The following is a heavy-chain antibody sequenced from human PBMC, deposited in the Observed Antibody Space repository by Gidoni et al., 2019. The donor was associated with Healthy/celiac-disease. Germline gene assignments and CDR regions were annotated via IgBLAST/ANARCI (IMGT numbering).Heavy chain of an antibody. D-gene: IGHD5-12*01. CDR2: SYHSGRT. V-gene: IGHV4-38-2*02. CDR1: GSSIRSDYY. CDR3: ARGGMATSPLGY. J-gene: IGHJ4*02. Sequence: QVQLQESGPGLVQPSETLSLTCTVSGSSIRSDYYWGWIRQPPGKGLEWIGSSYHSGRTYDNPSRKSRVTISVDTSKNQFSLKLSSVTAADTAVYYWARGGMATSPLGYWGQGTLVTISS.